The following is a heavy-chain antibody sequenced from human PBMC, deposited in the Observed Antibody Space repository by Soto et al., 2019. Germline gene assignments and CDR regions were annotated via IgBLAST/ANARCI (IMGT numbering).Heavy chain of an antibody. CDR3: AKCHYYDSSGLYGMDV. Sequence: EVQLLESGGGLVQPGGSLRLSCAASGLTFSSYAMSWVRQAPGKGREWVSGISGTGRSTYFADSVKGRFTVSRDNSKNTLYLHMNSLRAEDTAVYYCAKCHYYDSSGLYGMDVWGQGTTVTVSS. V-gene: IGHV3-23*01. D-gene: IGHD3-22*01. CDR1: GLTFSSYA. J-gene: IGHJ6*02. CDR2: ISGTGRST.